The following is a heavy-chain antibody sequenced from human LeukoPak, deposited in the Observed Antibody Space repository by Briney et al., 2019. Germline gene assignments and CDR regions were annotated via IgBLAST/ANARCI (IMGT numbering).Heavy chain of an antibody. V-gene: IGHV1-2*02. D-gene: IGHD3-10*01. CDR2: INPSSGGT. Sequence: GASVKVSCKASGYTFTAYYMHWVRQAPGQGLEWMGWINPSSGGTNYAQKFQGRVIMTRDTSIRTAHMELSRLRSDDTAVYYCASPSNYGSGSQLNYWGQGTLVTVSS. CDR3: ASPSNYGSGSQLNY. J-gene: IGHJ4*02. CDR1: GYTFTAYY.